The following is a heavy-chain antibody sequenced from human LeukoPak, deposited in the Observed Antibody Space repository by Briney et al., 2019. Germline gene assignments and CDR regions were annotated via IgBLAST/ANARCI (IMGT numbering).Heavy chain of an antibody. D-gene: IGHD4-11*01. J-gene: IGHJ4*02. CDR1: GGSISSYY. CDR3: ARGAGITTGYLDY. CDR2: IYYSGST. Sequence: SETLSLTCTVSGGSISSYYWNWIRQPPGKGLEWIGYIYYSGSTNYNPSLKSRITMSVDTSKNQFSLKLSSVTAADTAVYYCARGAGITTGYLDYWGQGTLVTVSS. V-gene: IGHV4-59*12.